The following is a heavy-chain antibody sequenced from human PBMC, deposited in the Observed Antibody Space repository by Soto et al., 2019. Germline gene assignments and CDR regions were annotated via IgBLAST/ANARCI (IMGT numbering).Heavy chain of an antibody. CDR1: GFSLTTTSMC. D-gene: IGHD3-10*01. Sequence: QITLKESGPPLVRPAQHLTLTCAFSGFSLTTTSMCVAWIRQPPGKALQWLALIYWDDDQRYSPSLKDRLCISTYTSRSRVVLTSINMNSEYTGTYFCARAGDSDLLSFYNWAPSTLVTVSS. CDR2: IYWDDDQ. V-gene: IGHV2-5*02. J-gene: IGHJ1*01. CDR3: ARAGDSDLLSFYN.